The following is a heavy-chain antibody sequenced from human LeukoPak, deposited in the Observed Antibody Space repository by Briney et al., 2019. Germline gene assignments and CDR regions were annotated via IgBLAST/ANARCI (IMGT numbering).Heavy chain of an antibody. CDR3: AKANRYHDILTGSPSYYMDV. D-gene: IGHD3-9*01. J-gene: IGHJ6*03. CDR1: GFTFSSYA. CDR2: ISGSGGST. Sequence: GGSLRLSCAASGFTFSSYAMSWVRQAPGKGLEWVSAISGSGGSTYYADSVKGRFTISRDNSKNTLYLQMNSLRAEDTAVYYCAKANRYHDILTGSPSYYMDVWGKGTTVTVSS. V-gene: IGHV3-23*01.